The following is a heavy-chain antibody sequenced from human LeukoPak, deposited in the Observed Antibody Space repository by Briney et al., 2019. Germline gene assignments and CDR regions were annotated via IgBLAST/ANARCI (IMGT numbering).Heavy chain of an antibody. CDR3: AKETQFGGVIVTNFDY. J-gene: IGHJ4*02. D-gene: IGHD3-16*02. CDR2: IWYDGSNK. Sequence: GGSLRLSCAASGFTFSSYGMHWVRQAPGKGLEWVAVIWYDGSNKYYADSVKGRFTISRDNSKNMLYLQMNSLRAEDTAVYYCAKETQFGGVIVTNFDYWGQGTLVTVSS. V-gene: IGHV3-33*06. CDR1: GFTFSSYG.